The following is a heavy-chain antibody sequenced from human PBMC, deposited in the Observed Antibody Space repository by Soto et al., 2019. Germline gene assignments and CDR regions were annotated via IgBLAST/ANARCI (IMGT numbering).Heavy chain of an antibody. CDR3: AKGPTIFGVVRAYSFYYGLDV. Sequence: EVQMLESGVGLVQPGGSLRLSCAASGFTFSSSATSWVRQAPGKGLEWVSSISASGGSTYYADSVKCRFTISRDNSKKKLYLQMNSLRAEDTAVYHCAKGPTIFGVVRAYSFYYGLDVCGHGTTVTVSS. CDR2: ISASGGST. CDR1: GFTFSSSA. J-gene: IGHJ6*02. V-gene: IGHV3-23*01. D-gene: IGHD3-3*01.